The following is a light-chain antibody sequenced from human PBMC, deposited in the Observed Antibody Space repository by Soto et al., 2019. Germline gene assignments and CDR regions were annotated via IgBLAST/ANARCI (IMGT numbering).Light chain of an antibody. CDR3: QQYNNLPYT. CDR1: QSVSSN. Sequence: EIVMTQSPATLSVSPGERATLSCRASQSVSSNLAWYQQKPGQAPRLLIYGASTRAIGIPARFSGSGSGTEFTLTISSLQSEDFAVYYCQQYNNLPYTFGQGTKLEIK. CDR2: GAS. J-gene: IGKJ2*01. V-gene: IGKV3-15*01.